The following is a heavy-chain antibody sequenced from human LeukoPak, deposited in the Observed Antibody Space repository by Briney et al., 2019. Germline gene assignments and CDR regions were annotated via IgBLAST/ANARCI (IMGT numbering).Heavy chain of an antibody. CDR1: GDSIINNIYY. CDR2: INQGGSA. CDR3: ARDIGGAPPYYHYYMDV. Sequence: SQTLSLTCAVSGDSIINNIYYWNWIRQPPGKGLEWIGYINQGGSAYYNPSLESRVTISVDTSQNRFSLKLNSVTAADTAVYYCARDIGGAPPYYHYYMDVWGEGTTVTVSS. J-gene: IGHJ6*03. V-gene: IGHV4-30-2*01. D-gene: IGHD1-26*01.